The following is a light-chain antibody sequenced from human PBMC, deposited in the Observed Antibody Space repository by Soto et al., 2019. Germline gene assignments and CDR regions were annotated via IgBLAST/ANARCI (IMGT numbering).Light chain of an antibody. Sequence: QSALTQPRSVSGSPGQAVTISCTGTNSDVGNYNFVSWYQHHPGKAPKLMIYDVTKRPSGVPDRFSGSKSGNTASLTISGLQPADEADYYCCTYAGSFHQFGGGTKLTVL. CDR1: NSDVGNYNF. CDR3: CTYAGSFHQ. V-gene: IGLV2-11*01. CDR2: DVT. J-gene: IGLJ3*02.